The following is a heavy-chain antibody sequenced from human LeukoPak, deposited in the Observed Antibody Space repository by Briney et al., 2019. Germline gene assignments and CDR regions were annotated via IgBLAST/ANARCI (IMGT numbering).Heavy chain of an antibody. Sequence: GGSLRLSCAASGFTFSTHWMTWVRQAPGKGLEWVANIKQDGSEKYYVDSVKGRFTISRDNAKNSLYLQMNSLRAEDTAVYYCARDVGAVDYWGQGTLVTVSS. CDR2: IKQDGSEK. CDR1: GFTFSTHW. V-gene: IGHV3-7*04. CDR3: ARDVGAVDY. J-gene: IGHJ4*02. D-gene: IGHD1-26*01.